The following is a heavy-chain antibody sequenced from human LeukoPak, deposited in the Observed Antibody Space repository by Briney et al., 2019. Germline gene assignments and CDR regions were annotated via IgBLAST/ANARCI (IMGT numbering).Heavy chain of an antibody. J-gene: IGHJ5*02. V-gene: IGHV1-69*13. D-gene: IGHD2-2*01. Sequence: ASVKVSCKASRGTFSSNGISWVRQAPGQGLEWMGGIIPIFGTANYAQKFQGRVTITADESTSTAYMELSSLRSEDTAVYFCARDARRRYCSTASCYRGWFDPWGQGTLVTVSS. CDR3: ARDARRRYCSTASCYRGWFDP. CDR2: IIPIFGTA. CDR1: RGTFSSNG.